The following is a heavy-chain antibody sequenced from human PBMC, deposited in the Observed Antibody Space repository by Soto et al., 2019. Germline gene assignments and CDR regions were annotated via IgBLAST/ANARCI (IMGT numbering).Heavy chain of an antibody. J-gene: IGHJ6*02. CDR1: GFTFSSYD. D-gene: IGHD3-22*01. CDR2: IGTAGGT. CDR3: AKGRDYYDSSGYSPPLYYGMDV. Sequence: GGSLRLSCAASGFTFSSYDMHWVRHSTVKFLECFSAIGTAGGTYYAGSVKGRFTISRENAKNTLYLQMNSLRAEDTAVYYCAKGRDYYDSSGYSPPLYYGMDVWGQGTTVTVSS. V-gene: IGHV3-13*01.